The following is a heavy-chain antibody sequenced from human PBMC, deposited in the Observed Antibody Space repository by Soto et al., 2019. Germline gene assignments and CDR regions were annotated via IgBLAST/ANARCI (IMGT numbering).Heavy chain of an antibody. CDR1: GFTFSSYA. CDR3: ARGPSSLTRFDY. CDR2: ISYDGSNE. J-gene: IGHJ4*02. D-gene: IGHD2-2*01. V-gene: IGHV3-30-3*01. Sequence: GGSLRLSCAASGFTFSSYAMHWVRQAPGKGLEWVTVISYDGSNEHYADSVKGRFTISRGNSKNTVYLQMNSLRGEDTAVYYCARGPSSLTRFDYWGQGTLVTVS.